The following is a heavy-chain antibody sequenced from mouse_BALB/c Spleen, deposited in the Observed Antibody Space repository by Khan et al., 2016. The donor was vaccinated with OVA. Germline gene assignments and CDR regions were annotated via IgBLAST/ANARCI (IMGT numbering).Heavy chain of an antibody. D-gene: IGHD1-1*01. V-gene: IGHV2-9*02. CDR3: TRAVCYGARFAN. J-gene: IGHJ3*01. CDR2: IWAGGST. Sequence: VQLQESGPGLVAPSQTLSITCTVSGFSLTSYGVHWVRQPPGKGLEWLGEIWAGGSTNHNSALMSRLSISKDNSKSQAFLKMNSLQTDDTAMYYGTRAVCYGARFANWGKGMLVTVSA. CDR1: GFSLTSYG.